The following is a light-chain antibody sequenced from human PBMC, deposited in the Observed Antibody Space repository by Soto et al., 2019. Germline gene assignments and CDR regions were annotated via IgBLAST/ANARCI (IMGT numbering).Light chain of an antibody. CDR3: AAWDDSLNGRV. CDR2: SNN. J-gene: IGLJ1*01. V-gene: IGLV1-44*01. Sequence: QSFLTQPPSASGTPGRRVTISCSGSSSNIGSNTVNWYQQLPGTAPKLLIYSNNQRPSGVPDRLSGSKSGTSASLAISGLQSEDEADYYCAAWDDSLNGRVFGTGTKVTVL. CDR1: SSNIGSNT.